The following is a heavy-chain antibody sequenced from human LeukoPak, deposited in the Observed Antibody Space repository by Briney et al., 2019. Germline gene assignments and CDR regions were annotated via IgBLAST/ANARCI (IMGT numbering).Heavy chain of an antibody. CDR1: GGSISSYY. V-gene: IGHV4-59*12. Sequence: PSETLSLTCTVSGGSISSYYWSWIRQPPGKGLEWIGYIYYSGSTNYNPSLKSRVTISVDTSKNQFSLKLSSVTAADTAVYYCAREFAGYLDYWGQGTLVTVSS. CDR3: AREFAGYLDY. CDR2: IYYSGST. J-gene: IGHJ4*02. D-gene: IGHD3-9*01.